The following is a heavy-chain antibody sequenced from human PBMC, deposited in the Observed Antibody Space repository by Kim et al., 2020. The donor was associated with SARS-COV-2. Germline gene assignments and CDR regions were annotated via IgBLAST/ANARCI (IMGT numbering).Heavy chain of an antibody. CDR2: ISSSSTYI. Sequence: GGSLRLSCAASGFTFSIYSMSWVRQAPGKGPEWVSSISSSSTYIYYAESVKGRFTFSRDNANNLLYLQMTSRRAEDTTLYYCARADVRWGSPYYFDSWGQGTLVAISS. J-gene: IGHJ4*02. D-gene: IGHD3-16*01. CDR1: GFTFSIYS. CDR3: ARADVRWGSPYYFDS. V-gene: IGHV3-21*06.